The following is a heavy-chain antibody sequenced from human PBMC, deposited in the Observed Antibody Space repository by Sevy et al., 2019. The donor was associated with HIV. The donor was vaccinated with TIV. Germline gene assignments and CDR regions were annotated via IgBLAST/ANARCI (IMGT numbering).Heavy chain of an antibody. D-gene: IGHD3-22*01. CDR1: GFTFSSYA. CDR2: ISGSGGST. Sequence: GGSLRLSCAASGFTFSSYAMSWVRQAPGKGLEWVSAISGSGGSTYYADSVKGRFTISRDNSNNTLYLQMNSLRAEDTAVYYWAKGADYYDSSGYYNYFDYWGQGTLVTVSS. J-gene: IGHJ4*02. CDR3: AKGADYYDSSGYYNYFDY. V-gene: IGHV3-23*01.